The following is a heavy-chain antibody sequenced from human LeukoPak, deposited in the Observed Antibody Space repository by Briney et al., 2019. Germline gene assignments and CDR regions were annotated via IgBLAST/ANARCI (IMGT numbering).Heavy chain of an antibody. V-gene: IGHV1-2*02. CDR1: GYTFTSYA. CDR3: ARGIAAAGTYYYYYMDV. J-gene: IGHJ6*03. CDR2: INPNSGGT. Sequence: ASVKVSCKASGYTFTSYAMHWVRQAPGQGLEWMGWINPNSGGTNYAQKFQGRVTMTRDTSISTAYMELSRLRSDDTAVYYCARGIAAAGTYYYYYMDVWGKGTTVTVSS. D-gene: IGHD6-13*01.